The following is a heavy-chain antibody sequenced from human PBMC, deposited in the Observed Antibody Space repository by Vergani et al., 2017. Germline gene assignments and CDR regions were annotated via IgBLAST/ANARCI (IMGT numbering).Heavy chain of an antibody. D-gene: IGHD2-2*01. CDR3: ARVGTSSNRDYFDY. Sequence: QVQLVQSGAEGKKPGASVKVSCKASGYTFTDYFMHWVRQAPGQGLEWMGWINPNSGGTNYAQKVQGRVTMTREPSIITAYMELGNLRSYYTAVYYCARVGTSSNRDYFDYWGQGTLVTVSS. CDR1: GYTFTDYF. CDR2: INPNSGGT. J-gene: IGHJ4*02. V-gene: IGHV1-2*02.